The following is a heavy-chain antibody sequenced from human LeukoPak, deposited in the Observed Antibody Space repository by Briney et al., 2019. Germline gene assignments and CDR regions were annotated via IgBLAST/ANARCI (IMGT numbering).Heavy chain of an antibody. CDR1: GYTFTGYY. Sequence: ASVKVSCKASGYTFTGYYMHWVRQAPGQGLEWMGWINPNSGGTNYAQKFQGRVTMTRDTSISTAYMELSRLRSDDTAVYYCAADTTVARRGYYFDYWGQGTLVTVFS. V-gene: IGHV1-2*02. CDR2: INPNSGGT. CDR3: AADTTVARRGYYFDY. D-gene: IGHD4-23*01. J-gene: IGHJ4*02.